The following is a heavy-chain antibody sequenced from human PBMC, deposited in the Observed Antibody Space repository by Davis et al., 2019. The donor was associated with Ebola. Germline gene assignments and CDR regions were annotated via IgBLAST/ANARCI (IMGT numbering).Heavy chain of an antibody. J-gene: IGHJ3*02. Sequence: GESLKISCATSGFTFSNYWMSWVRQPPGKGLEWISYISGGGSIIYTADSVKGRFTISRDNARKSLYLQMNSLRAEDTAIYYCARVGGVYYGSNSASDAFDIWGQGTMVTVSS. V-gene: IGHV3-11*04. CDR2: ISGGGSII. CDR3: ARVGGVYYGSNSASDAFDI. CDR1: GFTFSNYW. D-gene: IGHD4-23*01.